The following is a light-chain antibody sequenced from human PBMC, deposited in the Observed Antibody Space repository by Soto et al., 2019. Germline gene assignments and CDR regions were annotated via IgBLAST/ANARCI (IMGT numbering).Light chain of an antibody. Sequence: IQLTQSPSSLSASVGDRVTITCRASQGVSSSLAWYQQKPGNAPKLLIYEASTLQSGVPSRFSGSGSGTESTLTISSLQAEDFATYYCQQLNSYPMTFGQGTRLEIK. CDR3: QQLNSYPMT. CDR1: QGVSSS. V-gene: IGKV1-9*01. CDR2: EAS. J-gene: IGKJ5*01.